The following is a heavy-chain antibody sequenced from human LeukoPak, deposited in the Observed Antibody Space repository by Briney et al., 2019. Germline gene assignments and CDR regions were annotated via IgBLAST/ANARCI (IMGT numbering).Heavy chain of an antibody. CDR2: IYYSGST. CDR1: GYSISSGYF. V-gene: IGHV4-38-2*02. Sequence: SETLSLTCTVSGYSISSGYFWGWIRQPPGKGLEWIGSIYYSGSTNYNPSLKSRVTISVDTSKNQFSLKLSSVTAADTAVYYCARWNYDFWSGYYRKGGNWFDPWGQGTLVTVSS. CDR3: ARWNYDFWSGYYRKGGNWFDP. D-gene: IGHD3-3*01. J-gene: IGHJ5*02.